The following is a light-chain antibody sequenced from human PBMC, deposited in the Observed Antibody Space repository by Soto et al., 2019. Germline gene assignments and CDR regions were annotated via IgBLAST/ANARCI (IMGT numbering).Light chain of an antibody. CDR3: LSYTRSTIYV. CDR1: SSDVGAYNY. J-gene: IGLJ1*01. CDR2: DVS. V-gene: IGLV2-8*01. Sequence: QSALTQPPSASGSPGQSVTISCTGTSSDVGAYNYVSWYQHHPGKAPKLVIYDVSKRPSGVPDRFSGSKSGNTASLTVSGLQAEDEADYFCLSYTRSTIYVSGTGTKLTVL.